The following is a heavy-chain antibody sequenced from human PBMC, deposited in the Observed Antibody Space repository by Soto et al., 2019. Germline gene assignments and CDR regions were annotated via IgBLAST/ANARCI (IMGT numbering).Heavy chain of an antibody. J-gene: IGHJ5*02. Sequence: PGGSLRLSCAASGFTFSSYGMHWVRQAPGKGLEWVAVIWYDGSNKYYADSVKGRFTISRDNSKNTLYLQMNSLRAEDTAVYYCARDNHDFWSGYYKDWFDPWGQGTLVTVSS. D-gene: IGHD3-3*01. CDR3: ARDNHDFWSGYYKDWFDP. CDR1: GFTFSSYG. V-gene: IGHV3-33*01. CDR2: IWYDGSNK.